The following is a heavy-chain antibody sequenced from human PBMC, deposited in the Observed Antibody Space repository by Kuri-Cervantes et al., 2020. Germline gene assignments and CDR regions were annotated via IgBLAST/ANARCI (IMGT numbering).Heavy chain of an antibody. D-gene: IGHD6-19*01. Sequence: GGSLRLSCAASGFTFSSYGMHWVRQAPGKGLEWVAVISYDGSNEYYADSVKGRFTIPRDNSKNTLYLQMNSLRAEDTAVYYCAKEAMKAVTGTFYFDYWGQGTLVTVSS. CDR1: GFTFSSYG. V-gene: IGHV3-30*18. CDR3: AKEAMKAVTGTFYFDY. J-gene: IGHJ4*02. CDR2: ISYDGSNE.